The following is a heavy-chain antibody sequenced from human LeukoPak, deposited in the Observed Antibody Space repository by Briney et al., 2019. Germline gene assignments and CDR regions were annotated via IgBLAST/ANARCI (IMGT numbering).Heavy chain of an antibody. CDR1: GLTFSDYC. Sequence: PGGSLRLSCAASGLTFSDYCMSWIRQAPGKGLEWVSYISSSGSTIYYADSVKGRFTISRDNAKNSLYLQMNSLRAEDTAVYYCAREDGSSWSFDYWGQGTLVTVSS. V-gene: IGHV3-11*01. D-gene: IGHD6-13*01. CDR2: ISSSGSTI. CDR3: AREDGSSWSFDY. J-gene: IGHJ4*02.